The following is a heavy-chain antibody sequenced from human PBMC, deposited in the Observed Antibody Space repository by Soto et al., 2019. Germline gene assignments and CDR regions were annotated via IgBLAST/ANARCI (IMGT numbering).Heavy chain of an antibody. D-gene: IGHD2-2*01. CDR1: GGSISSYY. J-gene: IGHJ6*02. CDR3: ARHVPYCSDTSHCAYGMDV. CDR2: IYYSGST. V-gene: IGHV4-59*08. Sequence: PSETLSLTCTVSGGSISSYYWSWIRQPPGKGLEWIGYIYYSGSTNYNPSLKSRVTIPVDTSKDQFSLKLSSVTAADTAVYYCARHVPYCSDTSHCAYGMDVWGQGTTVTVAS.